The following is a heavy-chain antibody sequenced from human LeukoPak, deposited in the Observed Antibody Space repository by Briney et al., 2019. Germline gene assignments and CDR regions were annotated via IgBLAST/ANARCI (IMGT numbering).Heavy chain of an antibody. Sequence: GGSLRLSCAASEVDFSSHAMTWVRQAPGKGLEWVSAISISGSKTYYADSVKGRFTISRDNSKNTLYLQMNSLRAEDTAVYYCANEIRPNDYWGQGTQVTVST. CDR3: ANEIRPNDY. J-gene: IGHJ4*02. CDR1: EVDFSSHA. V-gene: IGHV3-23*01. D-gene: IGHD4-17*01. CDR2: ISISGSKT.